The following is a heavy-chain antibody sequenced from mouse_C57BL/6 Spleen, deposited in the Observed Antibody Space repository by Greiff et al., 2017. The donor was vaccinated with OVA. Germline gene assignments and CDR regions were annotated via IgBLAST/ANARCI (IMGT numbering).Heavy chain of an antibody. Sequence: EVQLQESGPGLVKPSQSLSLTCSVTGYSITSGYYWNWIRQFPGNKLEWMGYISYDGSNNYNPSLKNRISITRDTSKNQFFLKLNSVTTEDTATYYCASRGVLAWFAYWGQGTLVTVSA. CDR2: ISYDGSN. CDR1: GYSITSGYY. V-gene: IGHV3-6*01. CDR3: ASRGVLAWFAY. J-gene: IGHJ3*01. D-gene: IGHD2-14*01.